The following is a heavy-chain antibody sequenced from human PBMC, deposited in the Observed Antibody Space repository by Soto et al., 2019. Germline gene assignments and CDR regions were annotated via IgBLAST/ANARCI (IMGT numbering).Heavy chain of an antibody. CDR1: GGTFSSYA. D-gene: IGHD3-10*01. V-gene: IGHV1-69*13. CDR2: IIPIFGTA. CDR3: ARVVLLWFGELIPYYYYYYGMDV. Sequence: VKVSCKASGGTFSSYAISWVRQAPGQGLEWMGGIIPIFGTANYAQKFQGRVTITADESTSTAYMELSSLRSEDTAVYYCARVVLLWFGELIPYYYYYYGMDVWGQGTTVTVSS. J-gene: IGHJ6*02.